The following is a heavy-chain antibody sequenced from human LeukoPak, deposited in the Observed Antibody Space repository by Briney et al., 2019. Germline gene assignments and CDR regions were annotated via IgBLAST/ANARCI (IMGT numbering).Heavy chain of an antibody. CDR1: GFTFGDYA. V-gene: IGHV3-49*04. Sequence: RSLRLSCTASGFTFGDYAMSWVRQAPGKGLEWVSFIRSKAYGGTTEYAASVKGRFTISRDDSKSIAYLQMNSLKTEDTAVYYCTRVSLVAASVFFDYWGQGTLVTVSS. J-gene: IGHJ4*02. CDR2: IRSKAYGGTT. CDR3: TRVSLVAASVFFDY. D-gene: IGHD2-15*01.